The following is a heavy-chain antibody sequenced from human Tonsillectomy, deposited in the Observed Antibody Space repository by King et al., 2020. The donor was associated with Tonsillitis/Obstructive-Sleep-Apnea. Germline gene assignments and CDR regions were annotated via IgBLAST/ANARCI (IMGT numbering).Heavy chain of an antibody. Sequence: VQLVESGAEVKKPGASVKVSCKASGYTFSSYGISWVRQAPGQGLEWRGWISAYNGNTKYAQKFQGRVTMTTDTSTSTAYMELRSLRSDDTAVYYCARAGVYGDYLYYFDYWGQGTLVTVSS. D-gene: IGHD4-17*01. V-gene: IGHV1-18*01. CDR3: ARAGVYGDYLYYFDY. CDR2: ISAYNGNT. J-gene: IGHJ4*02. CDR1: GYTFSSYG.